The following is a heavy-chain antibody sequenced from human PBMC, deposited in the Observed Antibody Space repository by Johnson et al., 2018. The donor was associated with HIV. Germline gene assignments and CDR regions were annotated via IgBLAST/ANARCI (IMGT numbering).Heavy chain of an antibody. CDR2: IKQGGSEK. CDR3: ASTRGGVFDV. CDR1: GFPFSSYA. D-gene: IGHD2-8*01. J-gene: IGHJ3*01. V-gene: IGHV3-7*01. Sequence: QLVESGGGVVQPGRSLRLSCAASGFPFSSYAMHWVRQAPGKGLEWVANIKQGGSEKYYVDSVKGRFSISRDNAKNSLHLQMSSLRGDDTALYYWASTRGGVFDVWGDGTTVTVSA.